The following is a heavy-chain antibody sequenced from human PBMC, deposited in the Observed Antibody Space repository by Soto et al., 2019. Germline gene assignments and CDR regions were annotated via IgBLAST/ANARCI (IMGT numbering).Heavy chain of an antibody. D-gene: IGHD3-10*01. CDR3: ARDPRGEGSGSYCY. Sequence: QVQLVESGGGVVQPGRSLRLSCAASGFTFSSYGMHWVRQAPGKGLEWVAVIWYDGSNKYYADSVKGRFTISRDNSKNTLYLQMNSLRAEDTAVYYCARDPRGEGSGSYCYWGQGTLVTVSS. J-gene: IGHJ4*02. CDR1: GFTFSSYG. CDR2: IWYDGSNK. V-gene: IGHV3-33*01.